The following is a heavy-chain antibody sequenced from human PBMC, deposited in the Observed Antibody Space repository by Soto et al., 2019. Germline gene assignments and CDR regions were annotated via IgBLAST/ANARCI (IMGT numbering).Heavy chain of an antibody. Sequence: GESLKISCAASGFTFSGSAMHWVRQASGKGLEWVGRIRSKANSYATAYAASGKGRFTISRDDSKNTAYLQMNSLKTEDTAVYYCTTGGATTFDYWGQGTLVTVSS. CDR3: TTGGATTFDY. D-gene: IGHD4-4*01. J-gene: IGHJ4*02. V-gene: IGHV3-73*01. CDR1: GFTFSGSA. CDR2: IRSKANSYAT.